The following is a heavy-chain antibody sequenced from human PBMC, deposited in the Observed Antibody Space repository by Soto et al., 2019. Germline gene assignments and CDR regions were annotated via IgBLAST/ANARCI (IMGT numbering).Heavy chain of an antibody. J-gene: IGHJ6*02. D-gene: IGHD6-13*01. CDR1: GYTFTSYG. Sequence: GASVKVSCKASGYTFTSYGISWVRQAPGQGLEWMGWISAYNGNTNYAQKLQGRVTMTTDTSTSTAYMELRSLRSDDTAVYYCARDARPAAGTSKGYYYGMDVWGQGTTVTVSS. V-gene: IGHV1-18*01. CDR3: ARDARPAAGTSKGYYYGMDV. CDR2: ISAYNGNT.